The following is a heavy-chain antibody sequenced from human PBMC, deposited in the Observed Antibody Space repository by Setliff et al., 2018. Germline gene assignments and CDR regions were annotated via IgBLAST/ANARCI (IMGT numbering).Heavy chain of an antibody. V-gene: IGHV1-24*01. Sequence: ASVKVSCKASGYTFTSYGISWVRQAPGQGLEWMGGFDPEDGETIYAQKFQGRVTMTEGTSTDTAYMELSSLRSEDTAVYYCATNSGGNTIDAFDIWGQGTMVTVSS. J-gene: IGHJ3*02. CDR2: FDPEDGET. D-gene: IGHD2-15*01. CDR3: ATNSGGNTIDAFDI. CDR1: GYTFTSYG.